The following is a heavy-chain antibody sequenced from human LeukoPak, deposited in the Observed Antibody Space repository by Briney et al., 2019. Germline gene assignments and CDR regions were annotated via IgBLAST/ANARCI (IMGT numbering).Heavy chain of an antibody. CDR3: AREGLRYFDWLGIDY. CDR2: IYYSGST. J-gene: IGHJ4*02. V-gene: IGHV4-39*07. D-gene: IGHD3-9*01. Sequence: SETLSLTCTVSGGSISSSSYYWGWIRQPPGKGLEWIGSIYYSGSTYYNPSLKSRVTISVDTSKNQFSLKLSSVTAADTAVYYCAREGLRYFDWLGIDYWGQGTLVTVSS. CDR1: GGSISSSSYY.